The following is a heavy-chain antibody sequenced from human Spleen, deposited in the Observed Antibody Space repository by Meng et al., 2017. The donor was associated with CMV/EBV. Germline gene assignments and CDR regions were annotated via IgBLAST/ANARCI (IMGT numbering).Heavy chain of an antibody. V-gene: IGHV3-30*02. CDR2: IRFDGKKK. J-gene: IGHJ6*02. D-gene: IGHD2-15*01. CDR1: GCTFSTCG. Sequence: GESLKISCAASGCTFSTCGMHWVRQAPGKGLEWVAFIRFDGKKKLYADSVKGRFTVSRDNSGNTVYLQMNSLRVEETAMYYCAKDQTHLFATRVGMDVWGQGTTVTVSS. CDR3: AKDQTHLFATRVGMDV.